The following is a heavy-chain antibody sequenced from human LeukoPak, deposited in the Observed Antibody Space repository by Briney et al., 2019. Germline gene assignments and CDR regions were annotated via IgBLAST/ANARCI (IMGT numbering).Heavy chain of an antibody. V-gene: IGHV3-21*01. CDR2: ISTSGSYI. CDR3: ARDVVVVVAADSNFDY. J-gene: IGHJ4*02. CDR1: GFTFSSYN. D-gene: IGHD2-15*01. Sequence: PGGSLRLSCAASGFTFSSYNMNWVRQAPGKGLEWVSSISTSGSYIYYADSVKGRFTISRDNAKNSLYLQMNSLRAEDTAVYYCARDVVVVVAADSNFDYWGQGTLVTVSS.